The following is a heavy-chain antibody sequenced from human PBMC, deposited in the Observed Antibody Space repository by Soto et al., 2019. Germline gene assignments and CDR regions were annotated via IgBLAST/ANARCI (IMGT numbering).Heavy chain of an antibody. CDR1: GYSFTDYH. D-gene: IGHD6-6*01. Sequence: GASVKVSCKASGYSFTDYHIHWVRQAPGQGLEWLGRINPKSGGTSTAQKFQGRVTMTRDTSISTAYMELSRLRSEDTAVYYCARDFSGSSSGAHPLYNWFDPWGQGTLVTVSS. V-gene: IGHV1-2*06. J-gene: IGHJ5*02. CDR3: ARDFSGSSSGAHPLYNWFDP. CDR2: INPKSGGT.